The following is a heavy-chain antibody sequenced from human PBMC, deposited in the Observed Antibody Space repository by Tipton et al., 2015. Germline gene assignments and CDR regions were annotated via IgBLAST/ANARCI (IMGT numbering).Heavy chain of an antibody. Sequence: LSLTCTVSGGSISSTSDYWGWIRQPPGKGLMWVSRINNDGSGTNYADSVKGRFTISRDNSKNTLYLQMDRLRAEDTAVYYCVRDEGPNQYNGMDVWGQGTTVTVSS. CDR3: VRDEGPNQYNGMDV. J-gene: IGHJ6*02. V-gene: IGHV3-74*01. D-gene: IGHD1-14*01. CDR1: GGSISSTS. CDR2: INNDGSGT.